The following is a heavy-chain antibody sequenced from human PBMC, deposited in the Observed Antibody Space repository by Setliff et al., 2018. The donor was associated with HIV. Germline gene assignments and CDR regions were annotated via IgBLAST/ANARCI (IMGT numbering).Heavy chain of an antibody. CDR1: GYTFVSSH. CDR2: INPNSCDT. J-gene: IGHJ6*03. Sequence: ASVKVSCKTSGYTFVSSHINWARQASGQGLEWMGWINPNSCDTGLAPKFQGRVTLTSNTSISTAYMQLSSLTSEDTAVYYCARATPSIVAAGDYYHFYMDVWGKGSTVTVSS. CDR3: ARATPSIVAAGDYYHFYMDV. D-gene: IGHD6-13*01. V-gene: IGHV1-8*02.